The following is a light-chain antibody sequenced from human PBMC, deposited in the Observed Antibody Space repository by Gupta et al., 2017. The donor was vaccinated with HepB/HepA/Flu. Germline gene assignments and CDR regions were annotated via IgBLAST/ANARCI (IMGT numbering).Light chain of an antibody. CDR3: QQYDTSPPS. J-gene: IGKJ4*01. Sequence: EIVLTQFHGTMSLFAGETATFSCRASQRLSTYSLAWYQQRPGQAPRLLTYCDSKRASGIPDRFTGRGFGSDFSLTIRRLEAEDFAVYFCQQYDTSPPSFGGGTRVELK. V-gene: IGKV3-20*01. CDR1: QRLSTYS. CDR2: CDS.